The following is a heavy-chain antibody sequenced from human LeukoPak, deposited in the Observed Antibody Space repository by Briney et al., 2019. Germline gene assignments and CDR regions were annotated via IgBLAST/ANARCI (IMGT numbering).Heavy chain of an antibody. D-gene: IGHD6-13*01. CDR1: GYTFTGYY. Sequence: ASVKVSCKASGYTFTGYYMHWVRQAPGQGLEWMGWINPNSGGTNYAQKFQGRVTMTRDTSISTAYMELSGLRSDDTAVYYCARGPGAAANFDYWGQGTLVTVSS. CDR3: ARGPGAAANFDY. J-gene: IGHJ4*02. CDR2: INPNSGGT. V-gene: IGHV1-2*02.